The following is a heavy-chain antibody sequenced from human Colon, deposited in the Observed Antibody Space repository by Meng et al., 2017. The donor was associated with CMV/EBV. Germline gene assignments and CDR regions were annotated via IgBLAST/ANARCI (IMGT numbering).Heavy chain of an antibody. CDR3: VRERLGTLRYYFDH. V-gene: IGHV3-48*04. J-gene: IGHJ4*02. CDR2: ISGISTTI. D-gene: IGHD4-23*01. Sequence: GESLKISCAASGFTFDTYNMNWVRQPPGKGLEWISYISGISTTIYYADSVRGRFTVSRDNAKKFLYLQMNNLRAKDTAVYYCVRERLGTLRYYFDHWGQGDLVTVSS. CDR1: GFTFDTYN.